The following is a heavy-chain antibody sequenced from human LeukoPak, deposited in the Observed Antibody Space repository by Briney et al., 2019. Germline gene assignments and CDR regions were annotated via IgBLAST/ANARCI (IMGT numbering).Heavy chain of an antibody. CDR3: ARNGLSPEFASYYYGMDV. J-gene: IGHJ6*02. D-gene: IGHD1-14*01. Sequence: GGSLRLSCAASGFTFSSYAMSWVRQAPGKGLEWVSAISGSGGSTYYADSVKGRFTISRDNSKNTLYLQMNSLRAEDTAVYYCARNGLSPEFASYYYGMDVWGQGTTVTVSS. CDR1: GFTFSSYA. V-gene: IGHV3-23*01. CDR2: ISGSGGST.